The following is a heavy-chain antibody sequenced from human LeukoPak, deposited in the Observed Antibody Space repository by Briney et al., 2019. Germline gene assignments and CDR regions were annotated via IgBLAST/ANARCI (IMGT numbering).Heavy chain of an antibody. CDR2: THYSGST. Sequence: PSETLSLTCSVSGASISSHYWSWIRQPPGKGLECIGYTHYSGSTNCNPSLKSRVTISLDTSKKQFSLKLSAVTAADTAVYYCARDTPLSAGINTGFVPWGQGTPVTVS. CDR1: GASISSHY. J-gene: IGHJ5*02. V-gene: IGHV4-59*11. D-gene: IGHD3-10*01. CDR3: ARDTPLSAGINTGFVP.